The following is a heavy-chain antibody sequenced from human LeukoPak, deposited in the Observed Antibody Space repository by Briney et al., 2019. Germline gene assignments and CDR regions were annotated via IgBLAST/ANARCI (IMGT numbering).Heavy chain of an antibody. Sequence: GGSLRLSCAASGFTFSSYEMNWVRQAPGKGLEWVSYISSSGSTIYYADSEKGRFTISRDNAKNSLYLQMNSLRAEDTAVYYCARDLFIFGSSWYNDYWGQGTLVTVSS. CDR1: GFTFSSYE. CDR2: ISSSGSTI. V-gene: IGHV3-48*03. D-gene: IGHD6-13*01. J-gene: IGHJ4*02. CDR3: ARDLFIFGSSWYNDY.